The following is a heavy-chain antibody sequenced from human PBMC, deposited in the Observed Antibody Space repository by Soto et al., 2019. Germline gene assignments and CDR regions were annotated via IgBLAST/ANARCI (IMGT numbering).Heavy chain of an antibody. Sequence: PSETLSLTCTVSGGSISSARYYWCWIRQPPGRGLEWIGYIHYTGSARYNPSLKSRVTISTDTSKNQFSLKLTSVTAADTAVYYCARGTWNTVGTRDNLRYFDLWGRGNLVTVSS. V-gene: IGHV4-61*01. CDR1: GGSISSARYY. CDR3: ARGTWNTVGTRDNLRYFDL. J-gene: IGHJ2*01. CDR2: IHYTGSA. D-gene: IGHD1-26*01.